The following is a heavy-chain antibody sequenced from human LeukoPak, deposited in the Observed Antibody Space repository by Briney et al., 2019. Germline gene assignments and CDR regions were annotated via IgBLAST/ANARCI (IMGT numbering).Heavy chain of an antibody. CDR2: IYTSGSTINNPSLKNT. CDR1: GDSISSGSYY. J-gene: IGHJ3*02. CDR3: ARDTALWTFDI. V-gene: IGHV4-61*02. Sequence: SETLSLTCTVSGDSISSGSYYWTWIRQPAGKGLEWIGRIYTSGSTINNPSLKNTNYNPSLKSRLTMSVDRSKNQFSLKMTSVTAADTAMYYCARDTALWTFDIWGQGTMATVSS. D-gene: IGHD2-21*02.